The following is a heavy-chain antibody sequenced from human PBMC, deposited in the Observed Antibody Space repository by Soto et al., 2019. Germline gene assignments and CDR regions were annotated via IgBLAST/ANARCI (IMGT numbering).Heavy chain of an antibody. CDR3: ARDRIAAAGYDYGMDV. Sequence: PGGSLRLSCAASGFTFSSYSMNWVRQAPGKGLEWVSCISSSSRTIYYADSVKGRFTISRDNAKQSLYLQMNSLRDEDTAVYYCARDRIAAAGYDYGMDVWGQGTTVTVSS. V-gene: IGHV3-48*02. J-gene: IGHJ6*02. D-gene: IGHD6-13*01. CDR1: GFTFSSYS. CDR2: ISSSSRTI.